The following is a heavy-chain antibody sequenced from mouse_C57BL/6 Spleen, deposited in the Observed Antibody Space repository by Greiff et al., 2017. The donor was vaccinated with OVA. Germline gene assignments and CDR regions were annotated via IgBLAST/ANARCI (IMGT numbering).Heavy chain of an antibody. V-gene: IGHV5-6*02. Sequence: DVMLVESGGDLVKPGGSLKLSCAASGFTFSSYGMSWVRQTPDKRLEWVATISSGGSYTYYPDRVKGRFIISRDNAKNTLYLQMSSLKSEDTAMYYCARQDDYDEHFDDWGQGTTLT. CDR2: ISSGGSYT. CDR3: ARQDDYDEHFDD. J-gene: IGHJ2*01. CDR1: GFTFSSYG. D-gene: IGHD2-4*01.